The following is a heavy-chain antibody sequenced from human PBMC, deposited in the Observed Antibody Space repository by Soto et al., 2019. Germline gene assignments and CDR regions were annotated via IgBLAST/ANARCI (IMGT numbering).Heavy chain of an antibody. Sequence: EVQLVESGGGLVQPGGSLRLSCAASGFTVSSNYMSWVRQAPGKGLEWVSVIYSGGSTYYADSVKGRFTISRDNSKNTLYLQMNSLRAEDTAVYYCARDKSGFGEYDAFDIWGQGTXVTVSS. J-gene: IGHJ3*02. CDR2: IYSGGST. CDR1: GFTVSSNY. V-gene: IGHV3-66*01. D-gene: IGHD3-10*01. CDR3: ARDKSGFGEYDAFDI.